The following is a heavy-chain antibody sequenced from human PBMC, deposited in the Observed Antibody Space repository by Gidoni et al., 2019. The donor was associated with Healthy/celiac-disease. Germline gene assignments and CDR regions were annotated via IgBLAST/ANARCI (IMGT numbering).Heavy chain of an antibody. V-gene: IGHV4-59*08. CDR2: IYYSGST. CDR3: ARHGSSERDGYNHQLRWGFGY. D-gene: IGHD2-2*01. Sequence: QVQLQESGPGLVKPSETLSLTCTVSGGSISSYYWSWIRQPPGKGLEWIGYIYYSGSTNYNPSLKSRVTISVDTSKNQFSLKLSSVTAADTAVYYCARHGSSERDGYNHQLRWGFGYWGQGTLVTVSS. J-gene: IGHJ4*02. CDR1: GGSISSYY.